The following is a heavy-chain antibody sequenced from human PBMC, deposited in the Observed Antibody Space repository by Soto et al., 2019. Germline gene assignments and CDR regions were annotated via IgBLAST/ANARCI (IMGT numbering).Heavy chain of an antibody. CDR1: GFTFSSYA. CDR2: ISYDGSNK. J-gene: IGHJ6*02. CDR3: ARSGGRGTARGMDV. Sequence: QVQLVESGGGVVQPGRSLRLSCAASGFTFSSYAMHWVRQAPGKGLEWVAVISYDGSNKYYADSVKGRFTISRDNSKNTLYLQMHSVRAEDTAVYYCARSGGRGTARGMDVWGQGTTVTVSS. V-gene: IGHV3-30-3*01. D-gene: IGHD1-1*01.